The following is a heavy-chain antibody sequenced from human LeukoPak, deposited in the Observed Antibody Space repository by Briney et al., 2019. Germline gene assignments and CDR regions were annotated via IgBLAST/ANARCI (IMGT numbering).Heavy chain of an antibody. J-gene: IGHJ4*02. CDR1: GFTFSDYY. CDR3: ARLPPRAYYDFWRLYYFDY. V-gene: IGHV3-11*04. D-gene: IGHD3-3*01. Sequence: GGSLRLSCAASGFTFSDYYMSWIRQAPGKGLEWVSYISSSGSTIYYADSVKGRFTISGDNAKNSLYLQMNSLRAEDTAVYYCARLPPRAYYDFWRLYYFDYWGQGTLVTVSS. CDR2: ISSSGSTI.